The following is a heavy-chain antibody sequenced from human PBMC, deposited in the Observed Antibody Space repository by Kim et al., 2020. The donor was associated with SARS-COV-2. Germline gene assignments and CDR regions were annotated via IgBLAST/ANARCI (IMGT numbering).Heavy chain of an antibody. CDR3: AKSLYYYDSSGYYCDY. Sequence: SVKGRFTISRDNAKNTLYLQMNSLRAEDTAVYYCAKSLYYYDSSGYYCDYWGQGTLVTVSS. D-gene: IGHD3-22*01. J-gene: IGHJ4*02. V-gene: IGHV3-30*02.